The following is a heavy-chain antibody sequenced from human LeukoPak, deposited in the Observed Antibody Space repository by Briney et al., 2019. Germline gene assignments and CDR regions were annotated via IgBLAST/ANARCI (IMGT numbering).Heavy chain of an antibody. CDR2: ISFDGSDA. V-gene: IGHV3-74*01. CDR1: GFTFSGFW. CDR3: ARSLDYGDYYFDY. D-gene: IGHD4-17*01. Sequence: GGSLRLSCAASGFTFSGFWMHWVRQAPGKGLVWVSCISFDGSDATYADSVKGRFTISRDNAKNTLHLQMDSLTVEDTAVYYCARSLDYGDYYFDYWGQGTLVTVSS. J-gene: IGHJ4*02.